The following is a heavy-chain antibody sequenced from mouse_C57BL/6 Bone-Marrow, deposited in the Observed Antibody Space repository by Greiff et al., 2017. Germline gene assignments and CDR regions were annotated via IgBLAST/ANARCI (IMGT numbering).Heavy chain of an antibody. J-gene: IGHJ4*01. V-gene: IGHV14-4*01. CDR3: TTESPSNCYAMDY. CDR2: IDPENGDT. CDR1: GFNIKDDY. Sequence: EVQLQQSGAELVRPGASVKLSCTASGFNIKDDYMHWVKQRPEQGLEWIGWIDPENGDTEYASKFQGKATITADTSSNTAYLQLSSLTSEDTAVYYCTTESPSNCYAMDYWGQGTSVTVSS. D-gene: IGHD2-5*01.